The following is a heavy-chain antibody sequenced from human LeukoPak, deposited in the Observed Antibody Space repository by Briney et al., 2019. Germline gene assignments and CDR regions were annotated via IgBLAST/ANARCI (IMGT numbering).Heavy chain of an antibody. D-gene: IGHD3/OR15-3a*01. CDR2: IGTAGDI. V-gene: IGHV3-13*01. Sequence: PGGSLRLSCAASGFTFSNYDMHWVRQATGKGLEWVSGIGTAGDIYYPGPGKGRFTISRDNSKNTLDLQKNSRRAEDTAVYYCAKDLFDFDYYYYYMDVWGKGTTVTVSS. J-gene: IGHJ6*03. CDR1: GFTFSNYD. CDR3: AKDLFDFDYYYYYMDV.